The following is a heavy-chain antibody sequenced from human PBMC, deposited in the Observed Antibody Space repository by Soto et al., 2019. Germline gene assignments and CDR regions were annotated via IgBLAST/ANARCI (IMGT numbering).Heavy chain of an antibody. CDR1: GYTFTGYY. D-gene: IGHD3-3*01. J-gene: IGHJ4*02. V-gene: IGHV1-2*02. CDR2: INPNSGGT. CDR3: ASTYYDFLGGRDY. Sequence: QVKLVQSGAEVKKPGASGKVSCKASGYTFTGYYMHWVGQAPGQGLEWMGWINPNSGGTNYSQKFQGRVTMTRDTSISTAYLELSRLRSDDTAVYYCASTYYDFLGGRDYWGQGTLVTVSS.